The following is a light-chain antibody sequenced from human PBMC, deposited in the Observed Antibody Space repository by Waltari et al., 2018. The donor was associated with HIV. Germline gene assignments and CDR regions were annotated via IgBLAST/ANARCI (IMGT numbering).Light chain of an antibody. CDR1: ARAFGLSHF. CDR2: DVD. V-gene: IGLV2-14*03. Sequence: SAVTQPASVSVLPGQSITLSCSGAARAFGLSHFVSWYQQFPGEPPKLILYDVDSRASGISHRFSGSKSANTASLTISALRAEDEAHYYCASFLGDNTIVFGGGTKVTVL. J-gene: IGLJ2*01. CDR3: ASFLGDNTIV.